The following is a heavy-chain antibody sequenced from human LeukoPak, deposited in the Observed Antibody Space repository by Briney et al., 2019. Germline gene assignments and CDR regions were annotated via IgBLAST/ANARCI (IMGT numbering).Heavy chain of an antibody. CDR3: ARDNGVVHGVYYMDV. J-gene: IGHJ6*03. CDR1: GFTFSNYW. Sequence: GGSLRLSCAASGFTFSNYWMTWVRQAPGKGLEWVADIKQDGSEKLYVNSVRGRFTISRDNAKMSLFLQMNGLRAEDTAVYYCARDNGVVHGVYYMDVWGKGTTVTVS. V-gene: IGHV3-7*01. CDR2: IKQDGSEK. D-gene: IGHD3-3*01.